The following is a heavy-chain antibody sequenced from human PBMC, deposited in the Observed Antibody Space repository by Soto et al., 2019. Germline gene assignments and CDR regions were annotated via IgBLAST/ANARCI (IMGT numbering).Heavy chain of an antibody. D-gene: IGHD3-22*01. CDR3: ARAADYYDSSGYLYYFDY. CDR2: IYYSGST. V-gene: IGHV4-30-4*01. Sequence: QVQLQESGPGLVKPSQTLSLTCTVSGGSISSGDYYWSWIRQPPGKGLEWIGYIYYSGSTYYNPSLKSRVTISVDTSKNQFSLKLSSVTAADTAVYYCARAADYYDSSGYLYYFDYWGQGTLVTVSS. CDR1: GGSISSGDYY. J-gene: IGHJ4*02.